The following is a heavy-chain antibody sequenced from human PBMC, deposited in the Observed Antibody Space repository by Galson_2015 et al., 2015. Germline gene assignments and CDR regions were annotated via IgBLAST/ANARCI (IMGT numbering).Heavy chain of an antibody. Sequence: SVKVSCKASGYTFTSYAMNWVRQAPGQGLEWMGWINTNTGNPTYAQGFTGRFVFSLDTSVSTAYLQISSLKAEDTAVYYCARGSPRDILTGFYYYYMDVWGKGTLVTVSS. CDR2: INTNTGNP. CDR1: GYTFTSYA. D-gene: IGHD3-9*01. CDR3: ARGSPRDILTGFYYYYMDV. J-gene: IGHJ6*03. V-gene: IGHV7-4-1*02.